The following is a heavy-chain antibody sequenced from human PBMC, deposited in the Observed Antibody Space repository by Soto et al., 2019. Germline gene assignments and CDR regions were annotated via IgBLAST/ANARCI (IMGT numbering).Heavy chain of an antibody. CDR2: IIPIFGTA. CDR3: ASSGSYSGFDY. Sequence: QVQLVQSGAEVKKPGSSVKVSCKASGGTFSSYAISWVRQAPGQGLEWMGGIIPIFGTANYAQKFQGRVTITADESTSTAYRERSSLRSEDTAVYYCASSGSYSGFDYWGQGTLVTVSS. D-gene: IGHD1-26*01. V-gene: IGHV1-69*12. J-gene: IGHJ4*02. CDR1: GGTFSSYA.